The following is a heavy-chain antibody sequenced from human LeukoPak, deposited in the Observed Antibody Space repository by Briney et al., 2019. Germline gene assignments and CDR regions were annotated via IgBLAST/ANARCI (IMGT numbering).Heavy chain of an antibody. CDR3: AEQELDTKYYIYFYYMDV. D-gene: IGHD1-1*01. CDR2: ITRSGFI. V-gene: IGHV4-34*01. Sequence: SETLSLTCAVYGESFSNYYWSWIRQPPGEGLEWIGEITRSGFINYNPTLKSRVTISVDRSKNQFSVRLSSVTATDTADCARAEQELDTKYYIYFYYMDVWGKGTTVTVSS. J-gene: IGHJ6*03. CDR1: GESFSNYY.